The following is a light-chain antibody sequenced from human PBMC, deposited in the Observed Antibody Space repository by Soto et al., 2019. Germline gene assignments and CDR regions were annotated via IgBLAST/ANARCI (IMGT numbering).Light chain of an antibody. Sequence: EIVLTQSPDTLSLSPGERATLPRRAFQSVSNRFLAWYQQKSGQAPRLLISGASSRATGVPDRFSGSGSGTDFTLTISRLEPEDFAVYYCQQYGSSPPITFGQGTRLEIK. CDR1: QSVSNRF. CDR2: GAS. J-gene: IGKJ5*01. V-gene: IGKV3-20*01. CDR3: QQYGSSPPIT.